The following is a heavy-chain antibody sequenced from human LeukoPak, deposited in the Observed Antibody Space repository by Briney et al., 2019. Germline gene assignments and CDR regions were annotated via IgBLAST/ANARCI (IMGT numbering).Heavy chain of an antibody. V-gene: IGHV3-23*01. CDR3: AKDGGDGSGSPNMDV. CDR2: ISGSGGST. D-gene: IGHD3-10*01. J-gene: IGHJ6*03. CDR1: GFTFSSYA. Sequence: GGSLRLSCAASGFTFSSYAMSWVRQAPGKGLEWVPAISGSGGSTYYADSVKGRFTISRDNSKNTLYLQMDSLRAEDTAVYYCAKDGGDGSGSPNMDVWGKGTTVTVSS.